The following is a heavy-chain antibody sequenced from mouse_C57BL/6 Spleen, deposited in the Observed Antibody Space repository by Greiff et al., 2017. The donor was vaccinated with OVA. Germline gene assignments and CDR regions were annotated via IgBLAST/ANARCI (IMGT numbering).Heavy chain of an antibody. Sequence: DAGGGLVQPKGSLKLSCAASGFSFNTYAMNWVRQAPGKGLERVARIRSKSNNYATYYADSVNDRFTISSNDSESMLYLQMNNLKTEDIAMYYCVIHSDYGSSHYWYLDVWGTGTTVTVSS. CDR3: VIHSDYGSSHYWYLDV. CDR2: IRSKSNNYAT. V-gene: IGHV10-1*01. CDR1: GFSFNTYA. J-gene: IGHJ1*03. D-gene: IGHD1-1*01.